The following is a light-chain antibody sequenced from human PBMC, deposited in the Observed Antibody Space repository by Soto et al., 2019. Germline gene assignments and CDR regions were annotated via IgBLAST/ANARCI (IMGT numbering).Light chain of an antibody. CDR3: ENWDSNTRV. CDR2: LEGSGSY. V-gene: IGLV4-60*03. J-gene: IGLJ2*01. Sequence: QPVLSQSSSASASLGSSVKLTCTLSSGHSSYIIAWHQQQPGKAPRYLMKLEGSGSYNKGSGVPDRFSGSSSGADRYLTISNLQSEDEADYYCENWDSNTRVFGGGTKVTVL. CDR1: SGHSSYI.